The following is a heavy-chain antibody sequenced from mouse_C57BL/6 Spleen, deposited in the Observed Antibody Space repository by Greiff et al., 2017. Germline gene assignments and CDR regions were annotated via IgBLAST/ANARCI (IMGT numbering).Heavy chain of an antibody. CDR2: ILPGSGST. CDR1: GYTFTGYW. CDR3: ARLTTPVDY. V-gene: IGHV1-9*01. J-gene: IGHJ2*01. Sequence: QVQLQQSGAELMKPGASVKLSCKATGYTFTGYWIEWVKQRPGHGLEWIGEILPGSGSTNYNVKFKGKATFTADTSSNTAYMQLSSLTTEDSAIYYCARLTTPVDYWGQGTTLTVSS. D-gene: IGHD1-1*01.